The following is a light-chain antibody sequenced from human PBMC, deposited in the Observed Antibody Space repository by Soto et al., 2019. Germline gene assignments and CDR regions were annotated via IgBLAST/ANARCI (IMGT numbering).Light chain of an antibody. Sequence: DIQMTQCPSTLSGSLGDRVTMTCRAIQTNSSGLAYYQQKPRKAPKLLIYKASTLKSGVPSRFSGSGSGTEFTLTISSLQPDDFATYYCQHYNSYSEAFGQGTKVDI. V-gene: IGKV1-5*03. J-gene: IGKJ1*01. CDR2: KAS. CDR1: QTNSSG. CDR3: QHYNSYSEA.